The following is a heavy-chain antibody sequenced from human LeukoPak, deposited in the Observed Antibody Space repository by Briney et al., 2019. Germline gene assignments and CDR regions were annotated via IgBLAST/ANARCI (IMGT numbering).Heavy chain of an antibody. V-gene: IGHV4-59*01. Sequence: SETLSLTCTVSGGSISSYYWSWIRQPPGKGLEWIGYIYYSGSTNYNPSLKSRVTISVDTSKNQFSLKLSSVTAADTAVYYCARRMGVPNNWLDPWGQGTLVTVSS. CDR2: IYYSGST. D-gene: IGHD2-2*01. J-gene: IGHJ5*02. CDR3: ARRMGVPNNWLDP. CDR1: GGSISSYY.